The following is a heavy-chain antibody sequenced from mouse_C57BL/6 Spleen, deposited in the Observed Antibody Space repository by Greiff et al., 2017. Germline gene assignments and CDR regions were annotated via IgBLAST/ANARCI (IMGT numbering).Heavy chain of an antibody. CDR1: GFTFSDYG. J-gene: IGHJ4*01. CDR2: LRSGSSTI. D-gene: IGHD1-1*01. Sequence: EVKLVESGGGLVKPGGSLKLSCAASGFTFSDYGMHWVRQAPEKGLEWVAYLRSGSSTIYYADTVKGRFTISRDNAKNTLFLQLTSLSSEDTAMYYSARYGVYYYGSSDAMDYWGQGTSGTVSS. CDR3: ARYGVYYYGSSDAMDY. V-gene: IGHV5-17*01.